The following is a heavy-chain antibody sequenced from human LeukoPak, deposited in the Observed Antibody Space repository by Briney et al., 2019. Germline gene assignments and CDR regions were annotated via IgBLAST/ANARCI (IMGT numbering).Heavy chain of an antibody. CDR2: IYSGGST. CDR3: ARVEIYRDFWSGSLGYFDY. Sequence: HSGGSLRLSCAASGFTVSSNYMSWVRQAPGKGLEWVSVIYSGGSTYYADSVKGRFTISRDNYKNTLYLQMNSLRAEDTAVYYCARVEIYRDFWSGSLGYFDYWGQGTLVTVSS. CDR1: GFTVSSNY. V-gene: IGHV3-66*02. J-gene: IGHJ4*02. D-gene: IGHD3-3*01.